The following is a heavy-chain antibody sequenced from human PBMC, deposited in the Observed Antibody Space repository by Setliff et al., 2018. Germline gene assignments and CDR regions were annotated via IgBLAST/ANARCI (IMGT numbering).Heavy chain of an antibody. J-gene: IGHJ4*02. CDR1: TFTFRNYA. V-gene: IGHV3-23*01. D-gene: IGHD1-26*01. CDR3: AKGGYSGSHYFDY. CDR2: ISASGRTT. Sequence: PGGSLRLSCEASTFTFRNYAMSWVRQAPGKGLEWVSAISASGRTTYYADSVKGRFTISRDNSNNALYLQMNSLRAEDTAIYYCAKGGYSGSHYFDYWGQGTLVTVSS.